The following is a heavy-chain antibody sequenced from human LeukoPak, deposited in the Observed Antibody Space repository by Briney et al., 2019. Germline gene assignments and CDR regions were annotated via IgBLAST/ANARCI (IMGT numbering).Heavy chain of an antibody. CDR1: GFTFSSYS. Sequence: PGGSLRLSCAASGFTFSSYSMNWVRQAPGKGLEWVSSISSNSSYIYYADSVKGRFTISRDNAKNSLYLQMNSLRAEDTAVYYCARGYRDTAMVTPFDYWGQGTLVTVSS. D-gene: IGHD5-18*01. J-gene: IGHJ4*02. CDR2: ISSNSSYI. CDR3: ARGYRDTAMVTPFDY. V-gene: IGHV3-21*01.